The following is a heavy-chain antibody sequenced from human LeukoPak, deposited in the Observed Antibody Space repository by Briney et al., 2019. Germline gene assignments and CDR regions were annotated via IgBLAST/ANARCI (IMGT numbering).Heavy chain of an antibody. V-gene: IGHV3-21*01. D-gene: IGHD6-19*01. CDR1: GFTFSGHS. CDR3: AGGGIAVPVFDY. Sequence: GGSLRLSCAASGFTFSGHSMNWVRQAPGKGLEWVSSISRSSDYIHYADSVKGRFTISRDNAKNSLYLQMSSLRAEDTAVYYCAGGGIAVPVFDYWGQGTLVTVSS. J-gene: IGHJ4*02. CDR2: ISRSSDYI.